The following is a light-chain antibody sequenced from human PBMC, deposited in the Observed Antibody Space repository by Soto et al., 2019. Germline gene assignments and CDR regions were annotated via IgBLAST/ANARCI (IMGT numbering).Light chain of an antibody. CDR2: RNN. CDR1: SSNIGSNY. V-gene: IGLV1-47*01. CDR3: AAWDDSLSGRYV. J-gene: IGLJ1*01. Sequence: QSVLTQTPSASGTPGQRVTISCSGSSSNIGSNYEYWYQQLPGTAPKLLIHRNNQRPSGVPDRFSGSKSGTSASLAISGLRSEDEADYYCAAWDDSLSGRYVFGTGTKLTVL.